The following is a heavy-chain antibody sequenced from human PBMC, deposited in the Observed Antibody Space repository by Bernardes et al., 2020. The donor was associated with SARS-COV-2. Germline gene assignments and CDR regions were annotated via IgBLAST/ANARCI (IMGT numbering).Heavy chain of an antibody. V-gene: IGHV2-70*04. CDR3: AREYYDILTGYWTPFDY. CDR2: IDWDDDK. D-gene: IGHD3-9*01. Sequence: SGPTQVKPTQTLTLTCTFSGFSLSTSGMRVSWIRQPPGKALEWLARIDWDDDKFYSTSLKTRLTISKDTSKNQVVLTMTNMDPVDTATYYCAREYYDILTGYWTPFDYWGQGTLVTVSS. CDR1: GFSLSTSGMR. J-gene: IGHJ4*02.